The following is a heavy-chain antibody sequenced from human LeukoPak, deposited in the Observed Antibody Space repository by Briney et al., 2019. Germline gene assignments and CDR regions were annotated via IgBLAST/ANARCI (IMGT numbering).Heavy chain of an antibody. CDR2: IRSKAYGEAT. CDR1: GFTFGDYA. Sequence: PGGSLRLSCTGSGFTFGDYAMGWVRQAPGRGLEWVGFIRSKAYGEATEYAASVKDRFTISRDDSKSIAYLQMNSLTTEDTAVYYCTRNLPGDSWGQGTLVTVSS. V-gene: IGHV3-49*04. CDR3: TRNLPGDS. J-gene: IGHJ5*01.